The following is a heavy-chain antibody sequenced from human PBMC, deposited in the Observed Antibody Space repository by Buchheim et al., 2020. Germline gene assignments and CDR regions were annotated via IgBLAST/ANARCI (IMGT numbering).Heavy chain of an antibody. Sequence: EVQLVESGGGLVQPGGSLRLSCAASGFTFSSYWMSWVRQAPGKGLEWVANIKQDGSEKYYVDSVKGRFTISRDNAKNSLSLQMNSMRAEDTAVYYCAREPEYSSSSWYFDLWGRGTL. CDR2: IKQDGSEK. CDR1: GFTFSSYW. J-gene: IGHJ2*01. V-gene: IGHV3-7*01. D-gene: IGHD6-6*01. CDR3: AREPEYSSSSWYFDL.